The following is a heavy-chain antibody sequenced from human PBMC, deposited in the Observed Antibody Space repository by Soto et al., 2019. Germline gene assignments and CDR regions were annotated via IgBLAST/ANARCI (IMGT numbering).Heavy chain of an antibody. Sequence: EVQLVESGGGLVQPGGSLRLSCAASGFTVSSNYMSWVRQAPGKGLEWGSVIYSGGSTYYADSVKGRFTSSRHNSKNTLYLQMNSLRAEDTAVYYCARGTLTGSCALDIWGQGTMVTVAS. V-gene: IGHV3-53*04. CDR2: IYSGGST. CDR1: GFTVSSNY. J-gene: IGHJ3*02. CDR3: ARGTLTGSCALDI. D-gene: IGHD2-2*01.